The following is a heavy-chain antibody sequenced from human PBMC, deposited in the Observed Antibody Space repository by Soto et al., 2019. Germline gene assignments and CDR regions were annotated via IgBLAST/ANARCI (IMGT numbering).Heavy chain of an antibody. CDR1: GGTFSSYA. D-gene: IGHD3-22*01. CDR3: ARDWIEDSYYDRSANLNWFDP. J-gene: IGHJ5*02. CDR2: IIPIFGTA. V-gene: IGHV1-69*01. Sequence: QVQLVQSGAEVKKPGSSVKVSCKASGGTFSSYAISWVRQAPGQGLEWMGGIIPIFGTANYAQKFQGRVTITADESTSTAYMELSSLRSEDTAVYYCARDWIEDSYYDRSANLNWFDPWGQGTLVTVSS.